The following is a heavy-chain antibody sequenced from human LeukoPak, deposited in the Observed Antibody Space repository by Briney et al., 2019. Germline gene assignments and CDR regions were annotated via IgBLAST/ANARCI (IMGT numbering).Heavy chain of an antibody. CDR3: ARVHIVTGSYFDA. Sequence: SETLSLTCTISGDSMSGYSWSWLRQPAGKELEWIGRVYSSGFTEYNLSLDGGVTMSIGTSKSQFSRKRDSVTAADTAAYYCARVHIVTGSYFDAWGKGAMVTVSS. V-gene: IGHV4-4*07. D-gene: IGHD2-21*02. J-gene: IGHJ4*02. CDR1: GDSMSGYS. CDR2: VYSSGFT.